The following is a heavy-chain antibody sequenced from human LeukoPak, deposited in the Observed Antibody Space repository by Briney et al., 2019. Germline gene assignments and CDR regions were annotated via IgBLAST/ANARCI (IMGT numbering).Heavy chain of an antibody. CDR1: GGSISSYY. Sequence: KPSETLSLTCTVSGGSISSYYWSWIRQPPGKGLEWIGYIYYSGSTNYNPSLKSRVTISVDTSKNQFSLKLSSVTAADTAVYYCARAPSPYYDFWSGYYYFDYWGQGTLVTVSS. D-gene: IGHD3-3*01. J-gene: IGHJ4*02. CDR3: ARAPSPYYDFWSGYYYFDY. V-gene: IGHV4-59*08. CDR2: IYYSGST.